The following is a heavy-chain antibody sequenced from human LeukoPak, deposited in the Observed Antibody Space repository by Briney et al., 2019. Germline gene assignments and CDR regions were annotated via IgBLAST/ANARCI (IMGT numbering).Heavy chain of an antibody. Sequence: GGSLRLSCAASGFTFSGYSMNWVRQAPGKGLEWVSSISSSSSYIYYADSVKGRFTISRDNAKNSLYLQMNSLRAEDTAVYYCAREQAGYYYYYMDVWGKGTTVTVSS. CDR2: ISSSSSYI. D-gene: IGHD3-10*01. CDR1: GFTFSGYS. V-gene: IGHV3-21*01. CDR3: AREQAGYYYYYMDV. J-gene: IGHJ6*03.